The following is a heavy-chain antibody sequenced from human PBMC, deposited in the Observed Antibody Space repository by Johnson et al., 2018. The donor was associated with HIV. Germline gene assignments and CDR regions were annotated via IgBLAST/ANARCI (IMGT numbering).Heavy chain of an antibody. J-gene: IGHJ3*02. CDR1: GFSFSTYA. D-gene: IGHD6-13*01. CDR2: ISYDGSNK. CDR3: AKGRQQPYDAFDI. V-gene: IGHV3-30-3*01. Sequence: QVQLVESGGGVVQPGRSLRLSCAASGFSFSTYAMHWVRQAPGKGLEWVAVISYDGSNKYYADSVTGRFTISRDNSKNTLYLQMNSLRADDTAVYYCAKGRQQPYDAFDIWGQWTMVTVSS.